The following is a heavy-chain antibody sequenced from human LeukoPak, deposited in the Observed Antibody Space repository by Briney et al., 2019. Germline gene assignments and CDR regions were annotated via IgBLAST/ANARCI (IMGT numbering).Heavy chain of an antibody. J-gene: IGHJ6*03. V-gene: IGHV4-59*01. D-gene: IGHD3-9*01. CDR2: IYYSGST. Sequence: SETLSLTCTVSGGSISSYYWSWIRQPPGKGLEWIGYIYYSGSTNYNPSLKSRVTISVDTSKNQFSLKLSSVTAADTAVYYCARGHYYDILTGYYPYYYYYMDVWGKGTTVTISS. CDR1: GGSISSYY. CDR3: ARGHYYDILTGYYPYYYYYMDV.